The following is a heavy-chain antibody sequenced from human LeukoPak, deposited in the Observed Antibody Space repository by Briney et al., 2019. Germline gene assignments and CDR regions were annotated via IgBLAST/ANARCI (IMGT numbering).Heavy chain of an antibody. CDR2: INPNSGGT. D-gene: IGHD6-19*01. CDR3: ARDPGHRGQWLSGYYYYGMDV. J-gene: IGHJ6*02. CDR1: GYTFTGYY. Sequence: GASVKVSCKASGYTFTGYYIHWVRQAPGQGLEWMGWINPNSGGTNYAQKFQGRVTMTRDTSISTAYMELSRLRSDDTAVYYCARDPGHRGQWLSGYYYYGMDVWGQGTTVTVSS. V-gene: IGHV1-2*02.